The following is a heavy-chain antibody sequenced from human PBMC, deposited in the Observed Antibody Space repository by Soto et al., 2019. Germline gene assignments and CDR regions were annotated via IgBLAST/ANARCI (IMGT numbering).Heavy chain of an antibody. V-gene: IGHV3-33*01. D-gene: IGHD2-2*02. CDR1: GFTFSSYG. CDR2: IWYDGSNK. J-gene: IGHJ4*02. Sequence: QVQLVESGGGVVQPGRSLRLSCAASGFTFSSYGMHWVRQAPGKGLEWVAVIWYDGSNKYYADSVKGRFTISRDNSKNTLYLQMNSLRAEDTAVYYCARGRDIVVVPAAISDYFDYWGQGTLVTVSS. CDR3: ARGRDIVVVPAAISDYFDY.